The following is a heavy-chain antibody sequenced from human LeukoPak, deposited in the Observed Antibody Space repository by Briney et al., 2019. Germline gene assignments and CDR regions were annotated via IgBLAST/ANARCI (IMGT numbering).Heavy chain of an antibody. J-gene: IGHJ4*02. D-gene: IGHD6-19*01. Sequence: GGSLRLSCAASGFTFSSYAMSWVRQATGNGLEWVSAISGSGGSTYYADSVKGRFTISRDNSKNTLYLQMNSLRAEDTAVYYCAKDGSYSSVDYFDYWGQGTLVTVSS. CDR2: ISGSGGST. V-gene: IGHV3-23*01. CDR3: AKDGSYSSVDYFDY. CDR1: GFTFSSYA.